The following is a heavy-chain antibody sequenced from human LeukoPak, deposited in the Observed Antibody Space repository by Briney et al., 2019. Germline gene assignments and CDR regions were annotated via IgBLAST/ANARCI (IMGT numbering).Heavy chain of an antibody. V-gene: IGHV4-4*02. CDR2: ISLRGRT. CDR1: GGSITTTNF. D-gene: IGHD1-26*01. J-gene: IGHJ5*02. CDR3: SRESRPYCPFGH. Sequence: KASETLSLTCGVSGGSITTTNFWSWVRQPPGGGLEWIGEISLRGRTQYNPSLKSRVNISIDESKNHLHLSLASVTAADTAVYYCSRESRPYCPFGHWGQGTLVAVTS.